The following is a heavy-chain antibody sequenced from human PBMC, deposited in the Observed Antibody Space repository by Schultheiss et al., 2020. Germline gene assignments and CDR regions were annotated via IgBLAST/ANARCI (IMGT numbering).Heavy chain of an antibody. CDR1: GFTFSSYS. V-gene: IGHV3-48*01. Sequence: GGSLRLSCAASGFTFSSYSMNWVRQAPGKGLEWVSYISSSSSTIYYADSVKGRFTISRDNAKNSLYLQMNSLRAEDTAVYYCARDRGTTVVTLGYFQHWGQGTLVTVS. CDR2: ISSSSSTI. D-gene: IGHD4-23*01. CDR3: ARDRGTTVVTLGYFQH. J-gene: IGHJ1*01.